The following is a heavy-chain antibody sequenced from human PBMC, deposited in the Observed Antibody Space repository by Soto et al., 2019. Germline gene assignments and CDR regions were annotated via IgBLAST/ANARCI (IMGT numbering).Heavy chain of an antibody. D-gene: IGHD5-12*01. V-gene: IGHV4-34*01. Sequence: SETLSLTCAVYGGSFSGYYWSWIRQPLGKGLEWIGEINHSGSTNYNPSLKSRVTISVDTSKNQFSLKLSSVTAADTAVYYCARGQEMATIKNSANFDYWGQGTLVTVSS. J-gene: IGHJ4*02. CDR2: INHSGST. CDR1: GGSFSGYY. CDR3: ARGQEMATIKNSANFDY.